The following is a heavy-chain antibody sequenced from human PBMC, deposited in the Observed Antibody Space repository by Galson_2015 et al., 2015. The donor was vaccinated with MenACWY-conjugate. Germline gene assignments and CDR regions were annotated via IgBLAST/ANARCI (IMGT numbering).Heavy chain of an antibody. Sequence: CAISGDSVSSTSTWNWIRQSPSRGLEWLGRTYYRSKWSNEYAVSVKSRIIINPDTSKNQFSLQLNSVTPEDTAVYYCATLRTPGDYWGQGTLVTVAS. J-gene: IGHJ4*02. CDR2: TYYRSKWSN. CDR3: ATLRTPGDY. V-gene: IGHV6-1*01. CDR1: GDSVSSTST. D-gene: IGHD4-17*01.